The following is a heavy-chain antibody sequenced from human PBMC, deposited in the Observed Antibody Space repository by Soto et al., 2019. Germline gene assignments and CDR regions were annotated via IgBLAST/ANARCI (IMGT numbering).Heavy chain of an antibody. D-gene: IGHD3-10*01. Sequence: EVQLVESGGGLVQPRGSLRLSCAASGFTVSSNYMSWVRQAPGKGLEWVSVMYSGGSTYYADSVKGRFTISRHNSKNTLYLQMNSLRAEDTAVYYCARELAYHSGNYFDYWGQGTLVTVSS. J-gene: IGHJ4*02. CDR1: GFTVSSNY. CDR2: MYSGGST. V-gene: IGHV3-53*04. CDR3: ARELAYHSGNYFDY.